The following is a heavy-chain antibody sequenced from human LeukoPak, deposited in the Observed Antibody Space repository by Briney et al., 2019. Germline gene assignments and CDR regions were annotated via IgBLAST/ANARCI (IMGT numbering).Heavy chain of an antibody. Sequence: GRSLRLSCASSGFTFDDYAMHWVRQAPGKGLEWVSSISRNGGTIDYADSVKGRFTISRDNAKNSLYLQMNSLRAEDTALYYCAKALYGGLYYYCMDVWGKGTTVTVSS. D-gene: IGHD3-10*02. CDR2: ISRNGGTI. CDR1: GFTFDDYA. V-gene: IGHV3-9*01. CDR3: AKALYGGLYYYCMDV. J-gene: IGHJ6*03.